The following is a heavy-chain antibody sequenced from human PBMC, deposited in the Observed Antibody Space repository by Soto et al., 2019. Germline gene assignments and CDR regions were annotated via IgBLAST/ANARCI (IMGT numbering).Heavy chain of an antibody. CDR3: ARDKITGLFDY. J-gene: IGHJ4*02. CDR1: GYSISSSNW. Sequence: SETLSLTCAVSGYSISSSNWWGCIRQPPGKGLEWIGYINHSGSTNYNPSLKSRATISVDTSKNQFSLKLTSVTAADTAVYYCARDKITGLFDYWGQGTLVTVSS. V-gene: IGHV4-28*03. CDR2: INHSGST. D-gene: IGHD2-8*02.